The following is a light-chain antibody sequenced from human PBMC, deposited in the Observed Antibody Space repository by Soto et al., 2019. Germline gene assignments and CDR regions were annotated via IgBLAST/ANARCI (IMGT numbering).Light chain of an antibody. CDR2: GTS. J-gene: IGKJ5*01. Sequence: EIVLTQSPGTLSLSPGERATLSCRASQSVSSSYLAWYQQKPGQAPRLVIYGTSSRATGIPDRFSGSGTGTDFTVTINRLEPEDFAVYYCQQYGSSPWITFGQGTRLEMK. V-gene: IGKV3-20*01. CDR3: QQYGSSPWIT. CDR1: QSVSSSY.